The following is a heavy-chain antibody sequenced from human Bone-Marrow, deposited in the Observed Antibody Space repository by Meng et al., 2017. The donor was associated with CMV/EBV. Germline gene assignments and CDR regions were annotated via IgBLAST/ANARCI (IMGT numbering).Heavy chain of an antibody. CDR3: ARRRGVVVPAAIPNNWFDP. CDR1: GFSLSTSGVG. D-gene: IGHD2-2*02. CDR2: IYWDDDK. V-gene: IGHV2-5*02. Sequence: QVTWKESGPPLVKPTQTLTLTCTFSGFSLSTSGVGVGWIRQPPGKALEWLVLIYWDDDKRYSPSLKSRLTITKDTSKNQVVLTMTNMDPVDTATYYCARRRGVVVPAAIPNNWFDPWGQGTLVTVSS. J-gene: IGHJ5*02.